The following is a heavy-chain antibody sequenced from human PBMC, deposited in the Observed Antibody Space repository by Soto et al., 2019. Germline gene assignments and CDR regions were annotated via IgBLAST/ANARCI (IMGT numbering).Heavy chain of an antibody. CDR2: INHSGST. J-gene: IGHJ5*02. D-gene: IGHD3-22*01. CDR3: ASNPRTYYYDSSGYYYRHWFDP. CDR1: GGSISSGDYY. Sequence: PSETLSLTCTVSGGSISSGDYYWSWIRQPPGKGLEWIGEINHSGSTNYNPSLKSRVTISVDTSKNQFSLKLSSVTAADTAVYYCASNPRTYYYDSSGYYYRHWFDPWGQGTLVTVSS. V-gene: IGHV4-39*07.